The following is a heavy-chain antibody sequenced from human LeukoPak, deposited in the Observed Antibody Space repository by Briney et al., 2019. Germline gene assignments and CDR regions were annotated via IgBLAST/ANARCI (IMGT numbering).Heavy chain of an antibody. CDR2: ISANGDTT. D-gene: IGHD6-13*01. V-gene: IGHV3-23*01. J-gene: IGHJ4*02. CDR1: GFTFSSYA. CDR3: AKEGRIAAGTGDYFDC. Sequence: GGSLRLSCAASGFTFSSYAMSWVRQAPGKGLEGVPGISANGDTTKYADSAKGRFTISRDNSKNTVFLQMNSLRADDTAVYYCAKEGRIAAGTGDYFDCWGQGTLVTVSS.